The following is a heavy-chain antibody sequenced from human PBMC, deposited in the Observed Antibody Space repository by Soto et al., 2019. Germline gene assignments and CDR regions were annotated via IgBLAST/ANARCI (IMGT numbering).Heavy chain of an antibody. CDR1: GFTFTSSA. D-gene: IGHD6-13*01. J-gene: IGHJ6*02. Sequence: ASVKVSCTASGFTFTSSAVQWVRQARGQRLEWIGWIVVGSGNTNYAQKFQERVTITRDMSTSTAHMELSSLRSEDTAVYYCAAETAAAGTVFIYYYGMDVWGQGTTVTVSS. CDR2: IVVGSGNT. V-gene: IGHV1-58*01. CDR3: AAETAAAGTVFIYYYGMDV.